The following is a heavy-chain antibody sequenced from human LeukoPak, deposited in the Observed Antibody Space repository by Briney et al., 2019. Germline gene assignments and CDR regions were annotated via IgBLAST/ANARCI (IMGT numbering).Heavy chain of an antibody. D-gene: IGHD1-1*01. J-gene: IGHJ4*02. V-gene: IGHV3-74*01. CDR2: INNDGTAT. CDR3: AREILEPGKTHEY. CDR1: GFTVSSNY. Sequence: GGSLRLSCAASGFTVSSNYMSWVRQAPGEGLVWVSRINNDGTATFFADSVKGRFTISRDNAKNTLYLQMDSLRAEDTAMYYCAREILEPGKTHEYWGQGTLVTVSS.